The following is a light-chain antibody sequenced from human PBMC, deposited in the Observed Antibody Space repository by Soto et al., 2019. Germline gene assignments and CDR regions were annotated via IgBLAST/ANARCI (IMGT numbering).Light chain of an antibody. J-gene: IGKJ5*01. CDR1: QDISSS. CDR2: DAS. CDR3: NQFKSYVPIT. V-gene: IGKV1-13*02. Sequence: AIQLTQSPSSLSASVGDEVTITCRSSQDISSSLAWYQQKPGQAPKLLLFDASSLESGVPSRFSAGASATDFTLTIISLQPEDFANYYCNQFKSYVPITFGQGTRLE.